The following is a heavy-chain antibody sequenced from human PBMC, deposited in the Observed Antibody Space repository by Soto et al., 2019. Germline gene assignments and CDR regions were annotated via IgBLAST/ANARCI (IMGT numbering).Heavy chain of an antibody. CDR2: IIGPGDKS. J-gene: IGHJ4*02. CDR3: AKDRDYGDSYPFDG. V-gene: IGHV3-23*01. CDR1: GFTFKDYG. Sequence: EVHLLEAGGGFVQPGGSLRLSCSASGFTFKDYGMSWVRQAPGKGMEWVSAIIGPGDKSYYADSVKGRFTISRVNSNNTLYLQLNSRRVDDMAIYYCAKDRDYGDSYPFDGWRQGTLVTVSS. D-gene: IGHD4-17*01.